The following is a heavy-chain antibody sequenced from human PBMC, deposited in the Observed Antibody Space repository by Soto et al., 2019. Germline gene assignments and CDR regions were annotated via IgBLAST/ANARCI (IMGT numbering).Heavy chain of an antibody. Sequence: GESLKISCKGSGYSFTSYWIGWVRQMPGKGLEWMGIIYPGDSDTRYSPSFKGQVTISADKSISTAYLQWSSLKASDTAMYYCARAVGARRSSGWYYFDYWGQGTLVTVSS. J-gene: IGHJ4*02. CDR2: IYPGDSDT. CDR3: ARAVGARRSSGWYYFDY. D-gene: IGHD6-19*01. V-gene: IGHV5-51*01. CDR1: GYSFTSYW.